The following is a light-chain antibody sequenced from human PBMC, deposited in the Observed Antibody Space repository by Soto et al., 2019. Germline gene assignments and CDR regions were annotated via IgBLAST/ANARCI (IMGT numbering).Light chain of an antibody. V-gene: IGLV2-11*01. CDR1: NSDVGSYGY. CDR2: DVT. CDR3: CSSAGSYTFWV. Sequence: QSVLTQPRSVSGSPGQSVTISCTGTNSDVGSYGYVSWYQHHPGKVPKLLIYDVTKRPSGVPDRFSGSKSGNTASLTVSGLQTEDEADYYCCSSAGSYTFWVFGGGTKVTVL. J-gene: IGLJ3*02.